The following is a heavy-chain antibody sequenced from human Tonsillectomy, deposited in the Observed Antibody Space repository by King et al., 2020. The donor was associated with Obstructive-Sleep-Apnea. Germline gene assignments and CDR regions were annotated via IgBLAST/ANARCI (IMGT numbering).Heavy chain of an antibody. CDR1: GGSISSGDYY. V-gene: IGHV4-30-4*01. J-gene: IGHJ4*02. CDR2: IYYSGST. D-gene: IGHD3-10*01. Sequence: VQLQESGPGLVKPSQTLSLTGRVSGGSISSGDYYWCWIRQPPGKGREWIGYIYYSGSTYYNPSLKSRVTMSVDTSENQFSLKLTSVTAADTAVYYCARVYYGSGSLYYFDSWGQGSLVTVSS. CDR3: ARVYYGSGSLYYFDS.